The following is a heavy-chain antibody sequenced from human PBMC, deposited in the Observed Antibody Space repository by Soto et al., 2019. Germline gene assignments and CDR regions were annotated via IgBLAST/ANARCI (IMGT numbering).Heavy chain of an antibody. CDR2: ISSSSSTI. CDR1: GFTFSSYS. V-gene: IGHV3-48*01. D-gene: IGHD3-16*01. J-gene: IGHJ4*02. CDR3: ARAAVITFGGVIDY. Sequence: EVQLVESGGGLVQPGGSLRLSCAASGFTFSSYSMNWVRQAPGKGLEWVSYISSSSSTIYYADSVKGRFTISRDNAKNSLYLQMNSLRAEDTAVYYCARAAVITFGGVIDYWGQGTLVIVSS.